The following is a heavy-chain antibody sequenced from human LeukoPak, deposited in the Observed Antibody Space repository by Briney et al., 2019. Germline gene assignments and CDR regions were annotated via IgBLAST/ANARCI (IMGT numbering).Heavy chain of an antibody. Sequence: GSLRLSCAASGFTFSSYSMNWVRQAPGKGLEWVSYISSSSSAIYYADSVKGRFTISRDNAKNSLYLQMNSLRDEDTAVYYCARASYCSGGSCYSGYWGQGTLVTVSS. CDR3: ARASYCSGGSCYSGY. V-gene: IGHV3-48*02. CDR2: ISSSSSAI. D-gene: IGHD2-15*01. J-gene: IGHJ4*02. CDR1: GFTFSSYS.